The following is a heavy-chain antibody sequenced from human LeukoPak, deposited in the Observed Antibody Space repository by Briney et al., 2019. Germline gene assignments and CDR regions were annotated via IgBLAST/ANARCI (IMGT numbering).Heavy chain of an antibody. CDR2: ISGSGGST. CDR3: AKAARYCSGGNCYSFDP. D-gene: IGHD2-15*01. J-gene: IGHJ5*02. Sequence: GGSLRLSCVASGFTFTSYGMYWVRQAPGKGLEWVSTISGSGGSTDYADSVKGRFTISRDNSKNTLYLQMNSLRAEGTAVYYCAKAARYCSGGNCYSFDPWGQGALVTVSS. V-gene: IGHV3-23*01. CDR1: GFTFTSYG.